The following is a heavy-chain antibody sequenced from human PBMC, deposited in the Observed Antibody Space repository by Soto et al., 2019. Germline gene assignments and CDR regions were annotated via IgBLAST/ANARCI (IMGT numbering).Heavy chain of an antibody. J-gene: IGHJ4*02. V-gene: IGHV1-69*13. CDR3: VRTTYFSDSSGYTRCFDF. Sequence: SVKVSCKASGGTFSSYAISWVRQAPGQGLEWMGGIIPIFGTANYAQKFQGRVTITADESTSTAYMELNSLKTEDTAVYYCVRTTYFSDSSGYTRCFDFWGQGTLVTVSS. D-gene: IGHD3-22*01. CDR1: GGTFSSYA. CDR2: IIPIFGTA.